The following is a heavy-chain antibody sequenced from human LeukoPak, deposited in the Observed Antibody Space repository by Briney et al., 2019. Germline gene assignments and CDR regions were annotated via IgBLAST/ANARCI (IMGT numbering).Heavy chain of an antibody. V-gene: IGHV3-23*01. CDR3: AKGRYELGW. J-gene: IGHJ4*02. CDR2: ISGSGNST. D-gene: IGHD2-21*01. CDR1: GFTFSSYA. Sequence: GGSLRLTCVASGFTFSSYAMSWVRQAPGKGLEWVSAISGSGNSTYYADSVKGRFTISRDNSKNSLYLQMNSLRAEDTAVYYCAKGRYELGWWGQGTLVTVSS.